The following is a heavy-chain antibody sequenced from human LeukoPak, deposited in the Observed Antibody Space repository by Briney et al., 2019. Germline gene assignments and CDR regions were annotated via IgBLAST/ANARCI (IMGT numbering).Heavy chain of an antibody. CDR2: LYSGAGT. J-gene: IGHJ4*02. Sequence: PGGSLRLSCAASGFTVSSNYMTWVRQAPGKGLEWVSVLYSGAGTYYADSVKGRFTISRDNSKNTLYLQMNSLRADDTAVYYCARRAGEYSHPYDYWGQGTLVTVSS. D-gene: IGHD4-17*01. CDR1: GFTVSSNY. V-gene: IGHV3-53*01. CDR3: ARRAGEYSHPYDY.